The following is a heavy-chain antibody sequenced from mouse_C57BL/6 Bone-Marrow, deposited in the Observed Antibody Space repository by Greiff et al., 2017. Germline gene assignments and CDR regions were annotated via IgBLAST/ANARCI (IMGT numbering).Heavy chain of an antibody. CDR1: GFNIKDYY. V-gene: IGHV14-1*01. D-gene: IGHD1-1*01. CDR2: IDPEDGDT. Sequence: EVQLQQSGAELVRPGASVKLSCTASGFNIKDYYMHWVKQRPEQGLEWIGRIDPEDGDTEYAPKFQGEATLTADTSSNTAYLQLSSLTSEDTAVYYCTTYYYGSSLYYDAMDYWGQGTSVTVSS. J-gene: IGHJ4*01. CDR3: TTYYYGSSLYYDAMDY.